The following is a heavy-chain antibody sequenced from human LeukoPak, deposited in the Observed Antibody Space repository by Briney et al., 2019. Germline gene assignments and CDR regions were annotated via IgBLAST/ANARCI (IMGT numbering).Heavy chain of an antibody. J-gene: IGHJ4*02. CDR2: ISGSGGST. D-gene: IGHD3-22*01. V-gene: IGHV3-23*01. CDR1: GFTFSSYA. Sequence: GGSLRLSCAASGFTFSSYAMSWVRQAPGKGLEWVSAISGSGGSTYYADSVKGRLTISRDNSKNTLYLQMNSLRAEDTAVYYCAKAHPRTYYYDSSGYYLSGDFDYWGQGTLVTVSS. CDR3: AKAHPRTYYYDSSGYYLSGDFDY.